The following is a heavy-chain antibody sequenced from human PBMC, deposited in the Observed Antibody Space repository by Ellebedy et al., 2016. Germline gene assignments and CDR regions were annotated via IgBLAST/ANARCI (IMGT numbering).Heavy chain of an antibody. D-gene: IGHD2-15*01. CDR1: GFFFRSYW. J-gene: IGHJ4*02. CDR3: ASDRGWFSLDF. V-gene: IGHV3-7*04. CDR2: IHPDGSDK. Sequence: GESLKISCAASGFFFRSYWMSWVRQAPGKGLEWVANIHPDGSDKFYVDSVKGRFTISRDNDRHSLVLQMNSLTAEDTAVYFCASDRGWFSLDFWGQGTLVTVSS.